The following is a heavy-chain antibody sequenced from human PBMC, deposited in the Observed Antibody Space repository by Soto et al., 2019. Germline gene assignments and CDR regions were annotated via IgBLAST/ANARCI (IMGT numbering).Heavy chain of an antibody. D-gene: IGHD3-10*01. CDR3: ARAITMVRGVLMNDDYDI. Sequence: KASETLSLTCAVSGGSINSGGYSWSWIRQPPGKGLEWIGYIYHSGSTYYNPSLKSRVTISVDRSKNQFYLKLSSVTAADTAVYYCARAITMVRGVLMNDDYDIWGQGTMVTVSS. J-gene: IGHJ3*02. CDR2: IYHSGST. CDR1: GGSINSGGYS. V-gene: IGHV4-30-2*01.